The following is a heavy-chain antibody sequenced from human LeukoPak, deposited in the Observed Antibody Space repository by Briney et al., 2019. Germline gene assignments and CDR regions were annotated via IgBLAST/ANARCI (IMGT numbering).Heavy chain of an antibody. CDR3: ATIRPSREHCSGGGCYDPFDY. Sequence: ASVKDSCKASGYTFTRYFMHWVRQAPGQGLAWVGIINPSGGSTSYAQKFQGRVTMTRDMSTSTVYMELSSLRSEDTAVYYCATIRPSREHCSGGGCYDPFDYWGQGTMVTVYS. V-gene: IGHV1-46*01. J-gene: IGHJ4*02. CDR1: GYTFTRYF. CDR2: INPSGGST. D-gene: IGHD2-15*01.